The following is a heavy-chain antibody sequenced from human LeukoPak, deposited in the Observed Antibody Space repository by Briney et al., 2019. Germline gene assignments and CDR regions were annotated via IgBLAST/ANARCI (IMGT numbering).Heavy chain of an antibody. CDR2: INSDGSSA. V-gene: IGHV3-74*01. CDR1: GFPFSSYW. CDR3: ARPVCGGDCYPYDY. Sequence: GGSLTLSCAASGFPFSSYWMLWVRQAPGKGLVWVSRINSDGSSARYADSVKGRFTISRDNAKNTLYLQMNSLRAEDTAVYYCARPVCGGDCYPYDYWGQGTLVTVSS. D-gene: IGHD2-21*02. J-gene: IGHJ4*02.